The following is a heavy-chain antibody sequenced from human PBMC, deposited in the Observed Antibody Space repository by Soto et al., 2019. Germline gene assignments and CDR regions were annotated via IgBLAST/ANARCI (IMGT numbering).Heavy chain of an antibody. D-gene: IGHD3-10*01. V-gene: IGHV3-30*03. J-gene: IGHJ4*02. CDR3: ARAYYFGSGTSYTSSY. CDR1: GFTFSNYG. Sequence: GGSLRLSCAASGFTFSNYGMHWVRQAPGKGLEWVAVISDDGVSKYYADSVQGRFTISRDNSESAVFLQMNSLRPDDTALYFCARAYYFGSGTSYTSSYWGQGTQVTVSS. CDR2: ISDDGVSK.